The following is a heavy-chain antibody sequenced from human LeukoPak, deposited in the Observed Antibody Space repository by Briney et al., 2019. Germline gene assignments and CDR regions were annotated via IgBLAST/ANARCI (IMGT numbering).Heavy chain of an antibody. V-gene: IGHV1-8*01. CDR3: ARSLMSSSCPDY. Sequence: ASVKVSCKASGYTFTSYDINWLRQATGQGLEWMGWMNPNSGNTGYAQKFQGRVTMTRNTSISTAYMELSSLRSEDTAVYYCARSLMSSSCPDYWGQGTLVTVSS. CDR1: GYTFTSYD. J-gene: IGHJ4*02. CDR2: MNPNSGNT. D-gene: IGHD6-13*01.